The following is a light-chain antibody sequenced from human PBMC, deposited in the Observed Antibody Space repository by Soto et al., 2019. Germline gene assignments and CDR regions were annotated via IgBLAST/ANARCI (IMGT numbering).Light chain of an antibody. Sequence: DIQMTQSPSTLSVSVGDRVTITCRASQTISSWLDWYQQKPGKAPKLLIYKASTLKSGVPSRLRGSGYGTEFTLTISSMKTDDFATYYCQHYNSYSEAFGHGTKVDIK. V-gene: IGKV1-5*03. CDR3: QHYNSYSEA. J-gene: IGKJ1*01. CDR1: QTISSW. CDR2: KAS.